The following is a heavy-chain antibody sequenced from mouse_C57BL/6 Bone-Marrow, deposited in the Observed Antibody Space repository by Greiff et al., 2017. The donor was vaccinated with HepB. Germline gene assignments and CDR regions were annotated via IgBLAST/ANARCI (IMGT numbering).Heavy chain of an antibody. CDR2: IRSKSNNYAT. CDR3: VSYDDYAMDY. J-gene: IGHJ4*01. D-gene: IGHD2-12*01. Sequence: DVQLVESGGGLVQPKGSLKLSCAASGFSFNTYAMNWVRQAPGKGLEWVARIRSKSNNYATYYADSVKDRFTISRDDSESMLYLQMNNLKTEDTAMYYCVSYDDYAMDYWGQGTSVTVSS. V-gene: IGHV10-1*01. CDR1: GFSFNTYA.